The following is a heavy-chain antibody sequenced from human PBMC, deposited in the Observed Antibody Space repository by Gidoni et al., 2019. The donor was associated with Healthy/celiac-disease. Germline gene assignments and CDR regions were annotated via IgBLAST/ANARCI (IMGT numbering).Heavy chain of an antibody. CDR3: ARIRDGCFEGYYGSGSYFGYFDY. Sequence: QVTLKESGPVLVKPTETLTLTCTVSGFSLSNARMGVSWSRQPPGKALEWLAHIFSNDEKSYSTSLKSRLTISKDTSKSQVVLTMTNMDPVDTATYYCARIRDGCFEGYYGSGSYFGYFDYWGQGTLVTVSS. V-gene: IGHV2-26*01. J-gene: IGHJ4*02. D-gene: IGHD3-10*01. CDR1: GFSLSNARMG. CDR2: IFSNDEK.